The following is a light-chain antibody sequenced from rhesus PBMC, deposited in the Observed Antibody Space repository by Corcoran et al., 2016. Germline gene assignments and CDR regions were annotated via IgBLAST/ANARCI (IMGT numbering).Light chain of an antibody. CDR3: QQYSSRPLT. CDR2: KAS. J-gene: IGKJ4*01. Sequence: DIQMTQSPSSLSASVGDTVTITCRASQGISSWLAWYQQNPGKAPKPLIYKASSLQSGVPSRFSGSGSGTDVPLTISSPQSEDFATYYCQQYSSRPLTFGGGTKVELK. V-gene: IGKV1-22*01. CDR1: QGISSW.